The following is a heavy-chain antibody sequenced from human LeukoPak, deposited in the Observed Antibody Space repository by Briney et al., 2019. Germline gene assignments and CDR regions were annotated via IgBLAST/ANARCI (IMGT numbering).Heavy chain of an antibody. D-gene: IGHD3-10*01. CDR3: ARTRLLWFGELLKYYYYYMDV. CDR1: GGSISSSNYY. V-gene: IGHV4-39*07. Sequence: SETLSLTCTVSGGSISSSNYYWGWIRQPPGKGLEWIGNIFYSGSTYYSPSLKSRVTISVDTSKNQFSLKLSSVTAADTAVYYCARTRLLWFGELLKYYYYYMDVWGKGTTVTISS. CDR2: IFYSGST. J-gene: IGHJ6*03.